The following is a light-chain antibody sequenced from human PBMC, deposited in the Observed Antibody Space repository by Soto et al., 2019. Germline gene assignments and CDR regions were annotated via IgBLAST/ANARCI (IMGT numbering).Light chain of an antibody. Sequence: DIQITQSPSSLPALVGDRVTITCRTSETISTYLSWCQKKPGEAPKVLIYAASSLQSGVPSRFSGSGSGTEFTLTINRLQPEDFATYFCQQSYRSPVTFGQGTKVEMK. J-gene: IGKJ2*01. CDR1: ETISTY. CDR2: AAS. CDR3: QQSYRSPVT. V-gene: IGKV1-39*01.